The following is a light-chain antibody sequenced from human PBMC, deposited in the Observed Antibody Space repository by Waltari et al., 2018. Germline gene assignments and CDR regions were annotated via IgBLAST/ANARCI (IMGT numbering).Light chain of an antibody. J-gene: IGLJ3*02. Sequence: QSVLTQPPSASGTPGQRVTISCSGSRPNIGSNTVNWYQQLPGTAPKLLIYRNNQRPSGVPDRFSGSKSGTSASLAISGLQSEDEADYYCAAWDDSLNGWVFGGGTKLTVL. CDR3: AAWDDSLNGWV. CDR1: RPNIGSNT. CDR2: RNN. V-gene: IGLV1-44*01.